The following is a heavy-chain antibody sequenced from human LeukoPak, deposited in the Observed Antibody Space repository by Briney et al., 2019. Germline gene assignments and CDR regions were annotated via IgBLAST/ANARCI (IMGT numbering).Heavy chain of an antibody. J-gene: IGHJ6*03. V-gene: IGHV1-69*04. D-gene: IGHD2-2*01. CDR1: GGTFSSYA. CDR2: IIPILGIA. CDR3: ARGNIVEVPAVGGYYMDV. Sequence: SVKVSCKASGGTFSSYAISWVRQAPGQGLEWMGRIIPILGIANYVQKFQGRVTITADKSTSTAYMELSSLRSEDTAVYYCARGNIVEVPAVGGYYMDVWGKGTTVTVSS.